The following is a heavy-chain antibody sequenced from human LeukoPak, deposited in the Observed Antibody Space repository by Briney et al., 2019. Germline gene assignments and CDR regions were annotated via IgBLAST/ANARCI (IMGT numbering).Heavy chain of an antibody. V-gene: IGHV3-30*02. Sequence: GGSLRLSCAASGFTFSSYGMHWVRQAPGKGLEWVAFIRYDGSNKYYADSVKGRFTISRDNSKNTLCLQMNSLRAEDTAVYYCAKAGEIVVPAAIPAGLGYWGQGTLVTVSS. D-gene: IGHD2-2*01. CDR3: AKAGEIVVPAAIPAGLGY. J-gene: IGHJ4*02. CDR2: IRYDGSNK. CDR1: GFTFSSYG.